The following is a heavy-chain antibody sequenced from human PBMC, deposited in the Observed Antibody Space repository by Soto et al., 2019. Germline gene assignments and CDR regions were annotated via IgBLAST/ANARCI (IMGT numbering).Heavy chain of an antibody. CDR1: GFTFTSYT. CDR3: ARELNYYDSSGYHSTEGAH. J-gene: IGHJ4*02. V-gene: IGHV3-21*01. Sequence: GGSLRLSCAASGFTFTSYTMNWVRQAPGKGLEWVSSISSSSNYIYYADSVKGRFTISRDNAKNSLYLQINSLRAEDTAVYYCARELNYYDSSGYHSTEGAHWGQGTLVTVSS. D-gene: IGHD3-22*01. CDR2: ISSSSNYI.